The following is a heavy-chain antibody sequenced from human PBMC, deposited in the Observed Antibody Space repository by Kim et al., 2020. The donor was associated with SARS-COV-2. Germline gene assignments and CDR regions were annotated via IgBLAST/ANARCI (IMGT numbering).Heavy chain of an antibody. D-gene: IGHD3-16*01. CDR2: ITKSSTTI. CDR1: GFTFSAYD. Sequence: GRSLRLSCATSGFTFSAYDMNWVRQAPGKGLEWLSFITKSSTTIYYADSVKGRFTISRDNVKNSLYLQMNSLRDEDTALYYCVRDRMGGAFDVWGQGTMVTVSS. CDR3: VRDRMGGAFDV. V-gene: IGHV3-48*02. J-gene: IGHJ3*01.